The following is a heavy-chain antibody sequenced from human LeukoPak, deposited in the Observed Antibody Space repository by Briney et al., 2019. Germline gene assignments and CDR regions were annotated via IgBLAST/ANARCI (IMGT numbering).Heavy chain of an antibody. J-gene: IGHJ4*02. CDR3: ARATRWLQFPAYFDY. Sequence: GGSLRLSCAASGFTFSSYWMHWVRQAPGKGLVWVSRINSDGSSTSYADSVKGRFSISRDNAKNTLYLQMNSLRAEDTAVYYCARATRWLQFPAYFDYWGQGTLVTVSS. CDR2: INSDGSST. D-gene: IGHD5-24*01. V-gene: IGHV3-74*01. CDR1: GFTFSSYW.